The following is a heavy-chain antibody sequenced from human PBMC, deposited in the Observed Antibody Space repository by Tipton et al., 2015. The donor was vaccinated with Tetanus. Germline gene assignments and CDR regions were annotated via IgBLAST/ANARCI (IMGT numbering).Heavy chain of an antibody. CDR3: AKYGAGGWSGAFDS. CDR2: LHYSGST. J-gene: IGHJ5*01. CDR1: GGSVRSGSDY. V-gene: IGHV4-61*01. Sequence: TLSLTCTVSGGSVRSGSDYWSWIRQPPGKGLEWIGYLHYSGSTNYNPSLESRVTMSTDTSKNQLSLTLTSVATADTAVYYCAKYGAGGWSGAFDSWGQGTLVIVSS. D-gene: IGHD6-19*01.